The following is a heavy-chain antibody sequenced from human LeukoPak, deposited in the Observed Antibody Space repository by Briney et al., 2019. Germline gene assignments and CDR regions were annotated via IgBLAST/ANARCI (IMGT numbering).Heavy chain of an antibody. D-gene: IGHD5-12*01. CDR1: GYTFTSYD. CDR3: PRGEGGYDGFEY. Sequence: ASVKVSCMASGYTFTSYDINWVRQATGQGLEWMGWMNANSVNTGYAQKFQGRVTMTRNTCISTAYLELSSLRSQDTPVSYSPRGEGGYDGFEYWGQGPLVTVSS. J-gene: IGHJ4*02. CDR2: MNANSVNT. V-gene: IGHV1-8*01.